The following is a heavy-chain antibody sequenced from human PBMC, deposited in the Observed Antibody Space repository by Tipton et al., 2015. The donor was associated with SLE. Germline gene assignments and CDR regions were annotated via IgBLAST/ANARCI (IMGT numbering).Heavy chain of an antibody. CDR1: GGSISNYY. J-gene: IGHJ6*03. CDR2: IYYSGNT. V-gene: IGHV4-59*01. Sequence: TLSLTCTVSGGSISNYYWSWIRQPPGKGLEWIGYIYYSGNTNYNPSLKSRVTISVDTSKSQFSLQLTSVTAADTAVYYCAREGYCSTSNCRTSGYMDVWGKGTMVNVSS. D-gene: IGHD2-2*01. CDR3: AREGYCSTSNCRTSGYMDV.